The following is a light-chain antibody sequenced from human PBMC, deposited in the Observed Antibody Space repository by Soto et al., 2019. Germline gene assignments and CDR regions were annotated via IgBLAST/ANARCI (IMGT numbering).Light chain of an antibody. J-gene: IGKJ1*01. CDR3: QQYNTFST. CDR2: AAS. V-gene: IGKV1-17*01. CDR1: QGIRNE. Sequence: IQVTQSPSSLSASVGDRVTITCRASQGIRNELSWYQQKPGKAPKFLIFAASNLQSGVPSRFSGSGSGTEFTLTVSSLQPDDFATYYCQQYNTFSTFGQGTKVDIK.